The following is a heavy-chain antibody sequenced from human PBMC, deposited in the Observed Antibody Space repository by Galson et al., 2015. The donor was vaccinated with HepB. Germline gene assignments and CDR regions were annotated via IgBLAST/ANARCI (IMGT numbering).Heavy chain of an antibody. CDR1: GGTFSRLG. V-gene: IGHV1-69*13. D-gene: IGHD4-17*01. J-gene: IGHJ4*02. CDR3: ARHVGTDYGVSPLYFDP. Sequence: SVKVSCKASGGTFSRLGITWVRQAPGQGFEWMWGIIPIIGTPNYAQKFQDRLTVTADEFTSTAYMELRSLRSEDTAVYYCARHVGTDYGVSPLYFDPWGQGTLVTVSS. CDR2: IIPIIGTP.